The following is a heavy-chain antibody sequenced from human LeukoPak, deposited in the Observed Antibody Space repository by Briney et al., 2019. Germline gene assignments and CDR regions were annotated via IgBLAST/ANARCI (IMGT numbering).Heavy chain of an antibody. CDR1: GVSISPYY. J-gene: IGHJ3*01. Sequence: SETLSLTCAASGVSISPYYWAWIRQPPGKGLEWIGYIHTSGSNNQYPSLKSRVTISVDKSKNHFSLRLTSVTAADTAVYYCARLSAAVHLGAFDLWGQGTMVTVSS. CDR2: IHTSGSN. D-gene: IGHD3-3*01. CDR3: ARLSAAVHLGAFDL. V-gene: IGHV4-4*09.